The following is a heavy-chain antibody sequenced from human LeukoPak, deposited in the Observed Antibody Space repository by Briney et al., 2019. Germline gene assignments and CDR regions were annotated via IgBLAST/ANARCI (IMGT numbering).Heavy chain of an antibody. CDR3: ARVQLAAPYWYFDL. CDR2: IYYSGST. Sequence: SETLSLTCTVSGGSISSGGYYWSWIRQHPGKALEWIGYIYYSGSTYYNPSLKSRVTISVDTSKNQFSLKLSSVTAADTAVYYCARVQLAAPYWYFDLWGRGTLVTVSS. CDR1: GGSISSGGYY. D-gene: IGHD2-15*01. J-gene: IGHJ2*01. V-gene: IGHV4-31*03.